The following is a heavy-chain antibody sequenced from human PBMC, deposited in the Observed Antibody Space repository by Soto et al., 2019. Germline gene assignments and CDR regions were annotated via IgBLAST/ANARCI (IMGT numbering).Heavy chain of an antibody. Sequence: SETLSLTCAVSGGSISSGGYSWSWIRQPPGKGLEWIGYIYHSGSTYYNPSLKSRVTISVDGSKNPFSLKLSSVTAADTAVYYCARDSYDYGGNSHWFDPWGQGTLVTVSS. J-gene: IGHJ5*02. CDR2: IYHSGST. D-gene: IGHD4-17*01. V-gene: IGHV4-30-2*01. CDR3: ARDSYDYGGNSHWFDP. CDR1: GGSISSGGYS.